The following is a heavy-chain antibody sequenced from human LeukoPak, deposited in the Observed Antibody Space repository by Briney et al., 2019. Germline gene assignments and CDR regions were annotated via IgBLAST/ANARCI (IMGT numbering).Heavy chain of an antibody. CDR1: GYTFTGYY. CDR3: ARDRNLYYDSSGFDY. V-gene: IGHV1-2*02. CDR2: INPNSGGT. D-gene: IGHD3-22*01. J-gene: IGHJ4*02. Sequence: ASVKVSCKASGYTFTGYYMHWVRQAPGHGLEWMGWINPNSGGTNYAQKFQGRVTMTRDTSISTAYMELSRLRSDDTAVYYCARDRNLYYDSSGFDYWGQGTLVTVSS.